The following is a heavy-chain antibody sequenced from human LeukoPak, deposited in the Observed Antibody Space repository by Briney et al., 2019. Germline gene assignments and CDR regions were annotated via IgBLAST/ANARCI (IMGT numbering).Heavy chain of an antibody. V-gene: IGHV7-4-1*02. CDR3: AREILRFDI. CDR2: INTDSGNP. Sequence: ASVKVSCKASGYSFNSQGMNWVRQAPGQGLGWMGWINTDSGNPTYAQGFTGRFVSSLDSSVSTAYLQISNLMPEDTAKYYCAREILRFDIWGQGTMVTVSS. CDR1: GYSFNSQG. J-gene: IGHJ3*02.